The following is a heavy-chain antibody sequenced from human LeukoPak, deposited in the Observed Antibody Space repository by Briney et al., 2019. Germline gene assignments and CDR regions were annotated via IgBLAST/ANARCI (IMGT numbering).Heavy chain of an antibody. Sequence: GGSLRLSCAASGFTFSSYGMHWVRQARGKGLEWVAVIWYDGSNKYYADSVKGRFTISRDNSKNTLYLQMNSLRAEDTAVYYCARDGAGYDYWGQGTLVTVSS. V-gene: IGHV3-33*01. CDR1: GFTFSSYG. J-gene: IGHJ4*02. CDR2: IWYDGSNK. CDR3: ARDGAGYDY. D-gene: IGHD3-9*01.